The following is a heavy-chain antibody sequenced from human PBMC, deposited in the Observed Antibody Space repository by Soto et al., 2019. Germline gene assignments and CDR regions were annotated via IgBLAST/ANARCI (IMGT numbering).Heavy chain of an antibody. CDR3: AREEWELLLSYYYGMDV. V-gene: IGHV3-30-3*01. J-gene: IGHJ6*02. CDR2: ISYDGSNK. CDR1: GFTFSSYA. D-gene: IGHD1-26*01. Sequence: GSLRLSCAASGFTFSSYAMHWVRQAPGKGLEWVAVISYDGSNKYYADSVKGRFTISRDNSKNTLYLQMNSLRAEDTAVYYCAREEWELLLSYYYGMDVWGQGTTVTVSS.